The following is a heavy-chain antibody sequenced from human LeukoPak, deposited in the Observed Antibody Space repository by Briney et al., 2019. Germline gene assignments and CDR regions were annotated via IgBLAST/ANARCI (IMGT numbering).Heavy chain of an antibody. CDR1: GYTFTGYY. J-gene: IGHJ5*02. CDR2: INPNSGGT. Sequence: GASVKVSCKASGYTFTGYYMHWVRQAPGQGLEWMGWINPNSGGTNYAQKFQGRVTMTRDTSISTAYMELSRLRSDDTAVYYCARDIMGSGSYPPNKNWFDPWGQGTLVTVSS. CDR3: ARDIMGSGSYPPNKNWFDP. D-gene: IGHD3-10*01. V-gene: IGHV1-2*02.